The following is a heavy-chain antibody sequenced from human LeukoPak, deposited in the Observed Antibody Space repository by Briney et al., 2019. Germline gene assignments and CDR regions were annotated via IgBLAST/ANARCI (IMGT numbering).Heavy chain of an antibody. CDR2: IYPGDYET. V-gene: IGHV5-51*01. CDR1: GYSFSNYW. CDR3: AIPPGYCGNDCSFDH. Sequence: GESLKIPCEGSGYSFSNYWIGWVRRMPGKGLEWMGIIYPGDYETRYSPSFQGLVTISVDKSISTAYLQWSSLKASDTAMYYCAIPPGYCGNDCSFDHWGQGTLVTVSS. J-gene: IGHJ4*02. D-gene: IGHD2-21*02.